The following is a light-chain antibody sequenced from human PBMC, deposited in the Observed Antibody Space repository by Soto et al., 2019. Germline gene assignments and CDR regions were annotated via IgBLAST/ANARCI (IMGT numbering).Light chain of an antibody. CDR3: QQNNSTPLT. Sequence: DIPMTQSPFSLSASVGDRVTITCRASQNIGKNLNWYRQKPGKAPHLLIYAASNLHSGVSSRVSGSGSGTDFTLMFSSLQPEDFASYFCQQNNSTPLTFGGGTKVEIK. J-gene: IGKJ4*01. V-gene: IGKV1-39*01. CDR2: AAS. CDR1: QNIGKN.